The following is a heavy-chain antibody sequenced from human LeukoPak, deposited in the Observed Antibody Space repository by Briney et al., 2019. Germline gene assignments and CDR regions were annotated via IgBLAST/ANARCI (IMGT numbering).Heavy chain of an antibody. Sequence: PGGSLRLSCAASGFTFDDYAMHWVRQAPGKGLEWVSGISWNSGSIGYADSVKGRFTISRDNAKNSLYLQMNSLRAEDTALYYCAKDRREGQINYYYGMDVWGQGTTVTVSS. J-gene: IGHJ6*02. CDR1: GFTFDDYA. CDR2: ISWNSGSI. CDR3: AKDRREGQINYYYGMDV. D-gene: IGHD3-16*01. V-gene: IGHV3-9*01.